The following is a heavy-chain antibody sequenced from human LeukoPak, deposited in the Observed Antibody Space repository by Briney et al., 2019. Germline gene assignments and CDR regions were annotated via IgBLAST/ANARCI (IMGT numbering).Heavy chain of an antibody. D-gene: IGHD1-1*01. Sequence: SETLSLTCTVSGGSISTYYWSWIRQPPGKGLEWIGYIYYSGSTKYNPSLRSRVTMSVDTSKNRFSLKLSSLTAADTAVCYCARGITTTIWYFDYWGQGTQVTVSS. CDR1: GGSISTYY. CDR3: ARGITTTIWYFDY. CDR2: IYYSGST. J-gene: IGHJ4*02. V-gene: IGHV4-59*01.